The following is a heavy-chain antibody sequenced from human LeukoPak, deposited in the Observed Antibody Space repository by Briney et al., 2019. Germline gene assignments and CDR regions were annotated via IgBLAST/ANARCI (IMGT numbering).Heavy chain of an antibody. V-gene: IGHV1-69*05. D-gene: IGHD3-16*02. CDR1: GGTFSSYA. CDR2: IIPIFGTA. J-gene: IGHJ4*02. Sequence: SVKVSCKASGGTFSSYAISWVRQAPGQGLEWMGGIIPIFGTANYAQKFQGRVTITTDESTSTAYMELSSLRSDDTAVYYCARYDYVWGSYPAEWGQGTLVTVSS. CDR3: ARYDYVWGSYPAE.